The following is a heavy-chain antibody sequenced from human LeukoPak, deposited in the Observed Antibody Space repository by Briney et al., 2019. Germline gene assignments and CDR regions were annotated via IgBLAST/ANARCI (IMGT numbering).Heavy chain of an antibody. D-gene: IGHD3-22*01. CDR1: GFTFSSHS. Sequence: GGSLRLSCAASGFTFSSHSMNWVRQAPGKGLEWVSFISDSGTTTYYADSVKGRFTISRDNAKNSLYLQMNSLRAEDTAVYYCARDLHYYDSSGYLPWFDPWGQGTLVTVSS. CDR2: ISDSGTTT. CDR3: ARDLHYYDSSGYLPWFDP. V-gene: IGHV3-48*04. J-gene: IGHJ5*02.